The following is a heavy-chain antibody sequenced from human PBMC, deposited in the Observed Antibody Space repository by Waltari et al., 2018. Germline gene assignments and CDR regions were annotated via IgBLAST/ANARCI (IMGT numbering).Heavy chain of an antibody. D-gene: IGHD3-22*01. CDR3: ARAYYYDSSGYYYDY. Sequence: QVQLPESGPGLVKPSGTLSLTCAVSGGSISSSNWWSWVRQPPGKGLEWIGEIYHSGSTNYNPSLKSRVTISVDKSKNQFSLKLSSVTAADTAVYYCARAYYYDSSGYYYDYWGQGTLVTVSS. J-gene: IGHJ4*02. CDR2: IYHSGST. V-gene: IGHV4-4*02. CDR1: GGSISSSNW.